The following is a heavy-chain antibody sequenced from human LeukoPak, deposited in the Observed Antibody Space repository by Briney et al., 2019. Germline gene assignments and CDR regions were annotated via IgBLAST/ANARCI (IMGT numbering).Heavy chain of an antibody. Sequence: SETLSLTCEVSGYSISSDTFWCLIRLSPGKGLEWIGTIYHTGSTFYNPSLKSRVSISVDTSKNQFYLRFTSVTAADTAVYYCARSYSGCQGHNKWFDPGDRGTLVTVSS. D-gene: IGHD6-19*01. J-gene: IGHJ5*02. CDR3: ARSYSGCQGHNKWFDP. CDR2: IYHTGST. CDR1: GYSISSDTF. V-gene: IGHV4-38-2*01.